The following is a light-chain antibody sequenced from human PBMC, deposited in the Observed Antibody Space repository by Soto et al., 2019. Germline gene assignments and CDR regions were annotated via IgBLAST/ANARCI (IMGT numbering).Light chain of an antibody. J-gene: IGKJ2*01. CDR1: QTFSKW. CDR3: QQYDDYSFT. V-gene: IGKV1-5*03. Sequence: DIQMTQSPSILSASVGDRVTITCRASQTFSKWLAWYQQKPWKVPKLLIYKVSTLECGVPSRLSGSGSGTEFTLTISSLQPDDFAIYYCQQYDDYSFTFGQGTKLEIK. CDR2: KVS.